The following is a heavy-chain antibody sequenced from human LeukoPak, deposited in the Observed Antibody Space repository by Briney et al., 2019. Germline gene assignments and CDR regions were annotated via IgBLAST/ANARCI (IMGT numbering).Heavy chain of an antibody. CDR2: IYPGDSDT. Sequence: GESLKISCRGSGDTFNTYWIGWVRQMPGKGLELMGIIYPGDSDTRYSPSFQGQVTILADKSISSAYLQWSSLKASDTAIYYCVRLPRRTFSPYYFDSWGQGTLVIVSS. J-gene: IGHJ4*02. V-gene: IGHV5-51*01. D-gene: IGHD2/OR15-2a*01. CDR3: VRLPRRTFSPYYFDS. CDR1: GDTFNTYW.